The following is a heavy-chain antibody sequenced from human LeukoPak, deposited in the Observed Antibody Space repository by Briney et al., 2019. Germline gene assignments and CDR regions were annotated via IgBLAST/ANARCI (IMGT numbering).Heavy chain of an antibody. J-gene: IGHJ3*02. CDR3: ARGKYCSSTSCRYIDAFDI. CDR2: IIPILGIA. D-gene: IGHD2-2*01. CDR1: GGTFSSYT. Sequence: SVKVSCKASGGTFSSYTISWVRQAPGQGLEWMGRIIPILGIANYAQKFQGRVTITADKSTSTAYMELGSLRSEDTAVYYCARGKYCSSTSCRYIDAFDIWGQGTMVTVSS. V-gene: IGHV1-69*02.